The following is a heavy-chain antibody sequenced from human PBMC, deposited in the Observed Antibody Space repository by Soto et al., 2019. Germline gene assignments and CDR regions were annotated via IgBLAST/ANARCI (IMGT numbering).Heavy chain of an antibody. D-gene: IGHD6-13*01. CDR1: GFTFSSYA. Sequence: PGGSLRVSCAASGFTFSSYAMSWVRQAPGKGLEWVSAISGSGGSTYYADSVKGRFTTSRDNSKNTLYLQMNSLRAEDPAVYYCAKDQYSSSWYWFDPWGQGTLVTVTS. J-gene: IGHJ5*02. CDR3: AKDQYSSSWYWFDP. CDR2: ISGSGGST. V-gene: IGHV3-23*01.